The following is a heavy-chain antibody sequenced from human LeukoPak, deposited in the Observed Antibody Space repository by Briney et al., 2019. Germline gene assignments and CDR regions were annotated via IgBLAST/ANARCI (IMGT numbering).Heavy chain of an antibody. V-gene: IGHV3-23*01. CDR1: GFTFSSYA. CDR3: AKRGYCSSTSCYAGKGWFDP. CDR2: ISGSGGST. J-gene: IGHJ5*02. D-gene: IGHD2-2*01. Sequence: GGSLRLSCAASGFTFSSYAMSWVRQAPGKGLEWVSAISGSGGSTYYADSVKGRFTISRDNSKNTLYLQMNSLRAEDTAVYYCAKRGYCSSTSCYAGKGWFDPWGQRTLVTVSS.